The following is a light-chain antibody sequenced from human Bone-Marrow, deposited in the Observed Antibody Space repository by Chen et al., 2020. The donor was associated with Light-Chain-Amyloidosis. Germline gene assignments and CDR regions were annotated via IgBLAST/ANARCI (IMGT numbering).Light chain of an antibody. CDR2: RDT. CDR3: QSADSSGTYEVI. V-gene: IGLV3-25*03. CDR1: DLATKY. Sequence: SSDLTHPPSVSVSPEQTATITSSEDDLATKYAYWYQQKPGQAPVLVIHRDTERPSGISERFSGSSSGTTATLTISGVQAEDEADYHCQSADSSGTYEVIFGGGTKLTVL. J-gene: IGLJ2*01.